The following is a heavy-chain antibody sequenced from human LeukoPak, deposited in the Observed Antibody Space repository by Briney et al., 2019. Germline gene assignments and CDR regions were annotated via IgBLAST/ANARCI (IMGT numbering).Heavy chain of an antibody. J-gene: IGHJ4*02. V-gene: IGHV3-21*01. D-gene: IGHD6-13*01. CDR2: ISSSSSYI. CDR1: GFTFSSYS. Sequence: GRSLRLSCAASGFTFSSYSMNWVRQAPGKGLEWVSSISSSSSYIYYADSVKGRFTISRDNAKNTLYLQMNSLRAEDTAVYYCARDATGYRAFDYWGQGTLVTVSS. CDR3: ARDATGYRAFDY.